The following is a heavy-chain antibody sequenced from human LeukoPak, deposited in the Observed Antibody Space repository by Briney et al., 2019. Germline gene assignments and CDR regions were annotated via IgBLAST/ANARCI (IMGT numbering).Heavy chain of an antibody. CDR1: GGSFSGWY. Sequence: SETLSLTCAVYGGSFSGWYWGWIRQPPGKGLEWIGSIDFGGNTYYNPPLKSRLTISGDTSKNQISLKLKSVTAADTAVYYCGRGGAIAVAGTWGQGTLVTVSS. D-gene: IGHD6-19*01. CDR2: IDFGGNT. V-gene: IGHV4-34*01. J-gene: IGHJ4*02. CDR3: GRGGAIAVAGT.